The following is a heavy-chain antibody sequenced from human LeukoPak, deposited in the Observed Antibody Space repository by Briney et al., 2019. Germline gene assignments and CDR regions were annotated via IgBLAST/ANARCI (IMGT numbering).Heavy chain of an antibody. Sequence: PSQTLSLTCTVSGGSISSGDYYWSWIRQSPGKGLEWIGYIYYSGSTYYNPSLKSRVTISVDTSKNQFSLKLSSVTAADTAVYYCARVLAGDGYNSYPFDYWGQGTLVTVSS. CDR1: GGSISSGDYY. J-gene: IGHJ4*02. D-gene: IGHD5-24*01. CDR2: IYYSGST. V-gene: IGHV4-30-4*01. CDR3: ARVLAGDGYNSYPFDY.